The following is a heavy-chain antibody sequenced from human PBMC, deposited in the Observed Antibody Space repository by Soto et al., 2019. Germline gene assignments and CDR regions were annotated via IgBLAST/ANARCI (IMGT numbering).Heavy chain of an antibody. CDR1: GGSISSNNW. J-gene: IGHJ5*02. V-gene: IGHV4-4*02. CDR2: IFHSGST. CDR3: ARLFWSRAPGLPPRWFEP. D-gene: IGHD3-3*01. Sequence: QVQLQESGPGLVKPSGTLSLTCAVSGGSISSNNWWRWVRQAPGPGLEWIGDIFHSGSTNYNPALKSRVTISVDKAKNQVSLTLSSVTAADTAMYYCARLFWSRAPGLPPRWFEPWGQGPLVTVSS.